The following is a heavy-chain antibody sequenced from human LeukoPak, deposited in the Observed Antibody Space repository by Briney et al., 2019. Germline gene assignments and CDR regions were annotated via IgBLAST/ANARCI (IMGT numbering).Heavy chain of an antibody. V-gene: IGHV3-30*02. CDR3: AKGANRYYYYMDV. CDR2: IRYDGSNK. Sequence: GGSLRLSCAASGFTFSSYDMHWVRQAPGKGLEWVAFIRYDGSNKYYADSVQGRFTISRDNSKNTLYLQMNSLRAEGTAVYYCAKGANRYYYYMDVWGKGTTVIVSS. CDR1: GFTFSSYD. J-gene: IGHJ6*03. D-gene: IGHD1-14*01.